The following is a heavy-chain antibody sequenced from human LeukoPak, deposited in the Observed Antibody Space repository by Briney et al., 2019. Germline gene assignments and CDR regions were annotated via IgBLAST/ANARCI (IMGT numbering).Heavy chain of an antibody. CDR3: ARFQGIGSQRYYFDY. CDR1: GGSISSHY. Sequence: SETLSLTCSVSGGSISSHYWSWIRQPPGKGLEWIGYIYYSGSTKYNPSLKSRVTISVDTSKNQFSLQLDSVTPEDTAVYYCARFQGIGSQRYYFDYWGQGTLVTVSS. D-gene: IGHD6-19*01. V-gene: IGHV4-59*11. CDR2: IYYSGST. J-gene: IGHJ4*02.